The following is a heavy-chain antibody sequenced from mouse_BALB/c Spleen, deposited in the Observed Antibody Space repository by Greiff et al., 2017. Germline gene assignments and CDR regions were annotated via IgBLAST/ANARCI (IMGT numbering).Heavy chain of an antibody. CDR2: IWGDGST. CDR1: GFSLTSYG. J-gene: IGHJ1*01. Sequence: VQRVESGPGLVAPSQSLSITCTVSGFSLTSYGVSWVRQPPGKGLEWLGVIWGDGSTNYHSALISRLSISKDNSKSQVFLKLNSLQTDDTATYYCAKNPIYYGNYVGYWYFDVWGAGTTVTVSS. V-gene: IGHV2-3*01. D-gene: IGHD2-1*01. CDR3: AKNPIYYGNYVGYWYFDV.